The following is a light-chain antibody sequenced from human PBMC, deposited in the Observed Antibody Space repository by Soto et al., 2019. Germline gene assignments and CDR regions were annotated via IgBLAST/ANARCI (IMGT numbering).Light chain of an antibody. Sequence: QSALTQPASVSGSPGQSITISYTGTSSDVGGYNYVSWYQQNPGKAPKLMIYDVSNRPSGVSNRFSGSKSGNTASLTISGLQAEDEADYYCSSYTSSSTFYVFGTGTKVTVL. CDR3: SSYTSSSTFYV. V-gene: IGLV2-14*01. J-gene: IGLJ1*01. CDR1: SSDVGGYNY. CDR2: DVS.